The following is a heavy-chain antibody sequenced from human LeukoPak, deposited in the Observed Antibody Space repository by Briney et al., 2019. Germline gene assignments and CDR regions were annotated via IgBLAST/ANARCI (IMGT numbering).Heavy chain of an antibody. J-gene: IGHJ4*02. V-gene: IGHV4-59*01. CDR3: ARGDRGGYFDY. Sequence: SETLSLTCTVSGGSISSYYWSWIRQPPGKGLEWIGYIYYSGSTNYNPSLKSRVTISVDTSKNQFSLELSSVTAADTAVYYCARGDRGGYFDYWGQGTLVTVSS. CDR2: IYYSGST. CDR1: GGSISSYY. D-gene: IGHD3-16*01.